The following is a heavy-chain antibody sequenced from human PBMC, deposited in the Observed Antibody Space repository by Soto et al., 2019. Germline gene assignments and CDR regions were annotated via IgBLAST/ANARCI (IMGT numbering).Heavy chain of an antibody. CDR2: IIPIFRST. J-gene: IGHJ2*01. CDR1: GGTFNSYA. Sequence: QVQLVQSGAEVKKPGSSVKVSCKASGGTFNSYALTWVRQAPGHGLEWMGGIIPIFRSTNYAQKFQGRVTITANRSTSTAYMELSSLRSDDTAVYYCARVLQPPYGSGWRSLYLDFDLWCRGTLVTVSS. CDR3: ARVLQPPYGSGWRSLYLDFDL. D-gene: IGHD6-19*01. V-gene: IGHV1-69*06.